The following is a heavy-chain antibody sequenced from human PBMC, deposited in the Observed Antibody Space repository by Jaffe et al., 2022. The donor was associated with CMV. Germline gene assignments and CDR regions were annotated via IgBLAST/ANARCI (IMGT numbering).Heavy chain of an antibody. CDR3: ATGGYYYDSSGYNQLHWFDP. CDR2: FDPEDGET. D-gene: IGHD3-22*01. Sequence: QVQLVQSGAEVKKPGASVKVSCKVSGYTLTELSMHWVRQAPGKGLEWMGGFDPEDGETIYAQKFQGRVTMTEDTSTDTAYMELSSLRSEDTAVYYCATGGYYYDSSGYNQLHWFDPWGQGTLVTVSS. CDR1: GYTLTELS. J-gene: IGHJ5*02. V-gene: IGHV1-24*01.